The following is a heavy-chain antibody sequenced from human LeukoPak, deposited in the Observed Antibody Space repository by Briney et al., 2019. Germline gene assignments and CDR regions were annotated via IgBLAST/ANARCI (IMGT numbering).Heavy chain of an antibody. CDR3: ARGQVRFIVRFVGWVHAFDI. D-gene: IGHD3-10*01. CDR2: IYTSGST. V-gene: IGHV4-4*07. J-gene: IGHJ3*02. Sequence: PSETLSLTCTVSDGSIRSYYWSWIRQPAGKGLEWIGRIYTSGSTNYNPSLKSRVTISVDTSKNQFSLKLSSVTAADTAVYYCARGQVRFIVRFVGWVHAFDIWGQGTMVTVSS. CDR1: DGSIRSYY.